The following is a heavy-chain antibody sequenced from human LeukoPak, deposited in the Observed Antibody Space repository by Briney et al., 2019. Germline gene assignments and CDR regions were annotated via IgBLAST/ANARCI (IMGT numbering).Heavy chain of an antibody. CDR2: IYYSGST. CDR3: ATAKGSVAGLIDY. Sequence: PSETLSLTCTVSGGSISSYYWSWIRQPPGKGLEWIGYIYYSGSTNYNSSLKSRVTISVDTSKNQFSLKMSSMTAADTAVYYCATAKGSVAGLIDYWGQGTLVTVSS. J-gene: IGHJ4*02. CDR1: GGSISSYY. D-gene: IGHD6-19*01. V-gene: IGHV4-59*01.